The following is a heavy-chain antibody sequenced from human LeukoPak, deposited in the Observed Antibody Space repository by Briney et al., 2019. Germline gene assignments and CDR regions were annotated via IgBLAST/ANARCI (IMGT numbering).Heavy chain of an antibody. D-gene: IGHD3-10*01. V-gene: IGHV4-59*01. CDR1: GGSISSYY. CDR3: ARSYGSGSYFSYYYYMDA. CDR2: IYYSGST. Sequence: SETLSLTCTVSGGSISSYYWSWIRQPPGKGLEWIGYIYYSGSTNYNPSLKSRVTISVDTSKNQFSLKLSSVTAADTAVYYCARSYGSGSYFSYYYYMDAWGKGTTVTISS. J-gene: IGHJ6*03.